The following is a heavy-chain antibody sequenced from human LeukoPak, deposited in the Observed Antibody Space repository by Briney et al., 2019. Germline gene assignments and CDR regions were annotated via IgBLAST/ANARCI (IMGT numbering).Heavy chain of an antibody. J-gene: IGHJ4*02. V-gene: IGHV3-30-3*01. Sequence: GGSLRLSCTASGFTFSNYAMHWVRQAPGKGLEWVAVISHDGSNKYYTDSVKGRFTISRDNSKNTVYLQMDSLRAEDTTVYYCARGGIYTYGYLPLDYWGQGTLVTVSS. CDR2: ISHDGSNK. CDR1: GFTFSNYA. CDR3: ARGGIYTYGYLPLDY. D-gene: IGHD5-18*01.